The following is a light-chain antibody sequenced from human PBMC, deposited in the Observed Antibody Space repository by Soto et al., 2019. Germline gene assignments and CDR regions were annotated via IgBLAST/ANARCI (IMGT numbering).Light chain of an antibody. CDR1: SSDVVTYNS. CDR3: SSYTSSSSYV. Sequence: QSVLTQPASVSGSPGQSITISCTATSSDVVTYNSVSWYQQYPGKAPKLMIHDVSNRPSGVSNRFSGSKSGNTASLTISGLQAEDEADYYCSSYTSSSSYVFGSGTKVT. CDR2: DVS. V-gene: IGLV2-14*01. J-gene: IGLJ1*01.